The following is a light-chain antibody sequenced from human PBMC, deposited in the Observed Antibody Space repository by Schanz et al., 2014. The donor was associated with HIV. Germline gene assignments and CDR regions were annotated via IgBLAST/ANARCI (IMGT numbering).Light chain of an antibody. CDR2: GAS. CDR1: QSVSSD. J-gene: IGKJ1*01. CDR3: QQYATSSWT. V-gene: IGKV3-15*01. Sequence: EIVMTQSPATLSVSPGERATLSCRASQSVSSDLAWYQQKPGQVPRLLIYGASTRATGIPATFSGSGSGTDFTLTISRLEPEDFAVYYCQQYATSSWTFGQGTKVEIK.